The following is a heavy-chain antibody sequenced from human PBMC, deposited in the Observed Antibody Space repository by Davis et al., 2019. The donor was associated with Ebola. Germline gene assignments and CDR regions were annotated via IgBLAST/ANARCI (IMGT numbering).Heavy chain of an antibody. CDR1: GYTLTELS. CDR2: FDPEDGET. V-gene: IGHV1-24*01. CDR3: ARAGGRYSPTIFDY. D-gene: IGHD1-26*01. Sequence: ASVKVSCKVSGYTLTELSMHWVRQAPGKGLEWMGGFDPEDGETIYAQKFQGRVTMTEDTSTDTAYMELRSLRSDDTAVYYCARAGGRYSPTIFDYWGQGSLVIVSS. J-gene: IGHJ4*02.